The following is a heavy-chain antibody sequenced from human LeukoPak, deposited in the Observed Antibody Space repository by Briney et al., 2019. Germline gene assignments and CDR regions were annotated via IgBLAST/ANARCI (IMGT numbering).Heavy chain of an antibody. J-gene: IGHJ5*02. CDR1: GGSISSYY. Sequence: SETLSLTCTVSGGSISSYYWSWIRQPPGKGLEWIGEINHSGSTNYNPSLKSRVTISVDTSKNQFSLKLSSVTAADTAVYYCARGEIREYDWFDPWGQGTLVTVSS. CDR3: ARGEIREYDWFDP. CDR2: INHSGST. D-gene: IGHD3-10*01. V-gene: IGHV4-34*01.